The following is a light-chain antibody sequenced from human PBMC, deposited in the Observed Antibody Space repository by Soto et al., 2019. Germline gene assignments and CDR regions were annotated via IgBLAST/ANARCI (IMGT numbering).Light chain of an antibody. CDR1: QSISSY. V-gene: IGKV1-39*01. CDR3: QQSYRTPIT. J-gene: IGKJ5*01. CDR2: AAS. Sequence: DIQMPQSPSSLSASVGDRVTITCRASQSISSYLNWYQQKPGKAPKLLIYAASSLQSGVPSRFSGSGSGTDFTLTISSLQPEDVATYFCQQSYRTPITFGQGTRLEIK.